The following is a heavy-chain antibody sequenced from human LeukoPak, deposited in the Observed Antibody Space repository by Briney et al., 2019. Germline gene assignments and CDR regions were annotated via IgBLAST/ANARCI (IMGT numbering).Heavy chain of an antibody. CDR1: GGSISSGAYS. Sequence: SETLSLTCAVSGGSISSGAYSWSWIRQPPRKGLEWIGYVYYSGGTYYNPSLKSRVTISVDTSKNQFSLKLSSVTAADTAVYYCARAGFGMAPLRGTPFDYWGQGTLVTVSS. V-gene: IGHV4-30-4*07. J-gene: IGHJ4*02. D-gene: IGHD3-10*01. CDR2: VYYSGGT. CDR3: ARAGFGMAPLRGTPFDY.